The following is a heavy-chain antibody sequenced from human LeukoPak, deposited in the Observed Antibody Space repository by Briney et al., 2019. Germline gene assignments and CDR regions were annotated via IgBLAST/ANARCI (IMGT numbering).Heavy chain of an antibody. D-gene: IGHD3-9*01. Sequence: SETLSPTCTVSGGSISSGSYYWSWIRQPAGKGLEWIGRIYTSGRTTYNPSLKSRVTISVDTSKNHFSLKLTSVTAADTAVYYCTRAPTLFYDILTERYFDLWGRGTLVTASS. CDR1: GGSISSGSYY. CDR3: TRAPTLFYDILTERYFDL. CDR2: IYTSGRT. J-gene: IGHJ2*01. V-gene: IGHV4-61*02.